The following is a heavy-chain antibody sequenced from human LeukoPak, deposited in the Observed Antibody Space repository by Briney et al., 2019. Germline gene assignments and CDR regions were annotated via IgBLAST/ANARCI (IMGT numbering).Heavy chain of an antibody. V-gene: IGHV3-23*01. Sequence: GGSLRLSCVASGFTFSSYAMSWVRQAPGKGLEGVSTISDSGDNTYYADSVKGRFTISRDNSKNTLYLQMNSLRAEDTAVYYCAKANSITIFGVISPVDYWGQGTLVTVSS. CDR3: AKANSITIFGVISPVDY. D-gene: IGHD3-3*01. CDR1: GFTFSSYA. J-gene: IGHJ4*02. CDR2: ISDSGDNT.